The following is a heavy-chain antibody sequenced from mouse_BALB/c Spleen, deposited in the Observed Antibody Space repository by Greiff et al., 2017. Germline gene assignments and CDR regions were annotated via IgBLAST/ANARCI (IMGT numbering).Heavy chain of an antibody. Sequence: QVQLQQSGAELVKPGTSVKLSCKASGYNFTSYWINWVKLRPGQGLEWIGDIYPGSGSTNYNEKFKSKATLTVDTSSSTAYMQLSSLASEDSALYYCARSWDYDWFAYWGQGTLVTVSA. J-gene: IGHJ3*01. CDR3: ARSWDYDWFAY. CDR1: GYNFTSYW. V-gene: IGHV1-55*01. D-gene: IGHD2-4*01. CDR2: IYPGSGST.